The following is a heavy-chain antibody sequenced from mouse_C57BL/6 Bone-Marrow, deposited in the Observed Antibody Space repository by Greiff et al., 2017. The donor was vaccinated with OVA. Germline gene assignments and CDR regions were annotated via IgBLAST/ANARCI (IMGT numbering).Heavy chain of an antibody. CDR1: GYTFTSYW. CDR3: ARGVTTVVAPHWYFDV. V-gene: IGHV1-61*01. CDR2: IYPSDSET. Sequence: VQLQQPGAELVRPGSSVKLSCKASGYTFTSYWMDWVKQRPGQGLEWIGNIYPSDSETHYNQKFKDKATLTVDKSSSTAYMQLSSLTSEDSAVYYCARGVTTVVAPHWYFDVWGTGTTVTVSS. J-gene: IGHJ1*03. D-gene: IGHD1-1*01.